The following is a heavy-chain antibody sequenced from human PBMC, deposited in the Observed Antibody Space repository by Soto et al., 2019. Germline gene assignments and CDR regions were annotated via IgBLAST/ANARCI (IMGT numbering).Heavy chain of an antibody. CDR1: GGTFSSYA. D-gene: IGHD2-2*01. V-gene: IGHV1-69*01. CDR2: IIPNSDTT. CDR3: ARSQGSSTSLEIYYYYYYGMDV. J-gene: IGHJ6*02. Sequence: QVQLVQSGAEVKKPGSSVKVSCKASGGTFSSYAISWVRQAPGQGLEWLGGIIPNSDTTNYAQKFQGRGTITADESTSTAYMELSSLRSEDTAVYYCARSQGSSTSLEIYYYYYYGMDVWGQGTRVTVSS.